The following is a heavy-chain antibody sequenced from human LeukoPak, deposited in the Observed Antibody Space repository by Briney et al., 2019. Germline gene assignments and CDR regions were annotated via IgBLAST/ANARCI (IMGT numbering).Heavy chain of an antibody. J-gene: IGHJ3*02. CDR1: AYSITKGHY. Sequence: PSETLSLTCTVSAYSITKGHYSAWIRQPPGKGLEWIGSIFYSGSTYYNPSLQSRVSMSADTSKSHFSLKFPSVTPTDPSVSYCAKDDDFTLYAFDIWGQGITVSVSS. D-gene: IGHD3-3*01. CDR2: IFYSGST. CDR3: AKDDDFTLYAFDI. V-gene: IGHV4-38-2*02.